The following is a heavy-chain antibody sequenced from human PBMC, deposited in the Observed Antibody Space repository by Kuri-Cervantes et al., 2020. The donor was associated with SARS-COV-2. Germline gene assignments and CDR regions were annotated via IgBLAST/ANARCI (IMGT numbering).Heavy chain of an antibody. D-gene: IGHD5-18*01. CDR1: GYSISSGYY. Sequence: SETLSLTCAVSGYSISSGYYWGWIRQPPGKGLEWIGYIYYSGSTNYNPSLKSRVTISVDTSKNQFSLKLSSVTAADTAVYYCARTARHFDLWGRGTLVTGLL. CDR2: IYYSGST. CDR3: ARTARHFDL. J-gene: IGHJ2*01. V-gene: IGHV4-38-2*01.